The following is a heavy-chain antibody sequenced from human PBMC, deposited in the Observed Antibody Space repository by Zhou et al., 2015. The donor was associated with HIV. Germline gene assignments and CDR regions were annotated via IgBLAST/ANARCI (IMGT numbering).Heavy chain of an antibody. CDR3: ARDRGAARPEWRYFDL. J-gene: IGHJ2*01. Sequence: QVQLVQSGAEVKKPGSSVKVSCKASGGTFSNYAVSWVRQAPGQGLEWMGGITPILGTAKYAQTFQGRVTMTADRSTSTAYMDLHSLRSEDTAVYYCARDRGAARPEWRYFDLWGRGTLVTVSS. CDR2: ITPILGTA. D-gene: IGHD6-6*01. V-gene: IGHV1-69*06. CDR1: GGTFSNYA.